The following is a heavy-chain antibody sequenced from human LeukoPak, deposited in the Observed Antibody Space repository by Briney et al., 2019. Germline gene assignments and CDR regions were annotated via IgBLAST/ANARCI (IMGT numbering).Heavy chain of an antibody. V-gene: IGHV3-11*05. CDR1: GFTFSDYY. Sequence: GGSLRLSCAASGFTFSDYYMSWIRQAPGKGLEWVSYISSSSYTNYADSVKGRFTISRDNAKNSLYLQMNSLRAEDTAVYYCARDLYNMAKDYYYGMDVWGQGTTVTVSS. CDR3: ARDLYNMAKDYYYGMDV. J-gene: IGHJ6*02. CDR2: ISSSSYT. D-gene: IGHD2-2*02.